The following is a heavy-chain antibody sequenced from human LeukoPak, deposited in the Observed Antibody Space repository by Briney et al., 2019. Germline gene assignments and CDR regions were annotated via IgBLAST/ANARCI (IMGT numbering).Heavy chain of an antibody. V-gene: IGHV1-46*01. CDR1: GYTFTSYY. Sequence: ASVKVSCKASGYTFTSYYMHRVRQAPGQGLEWMGIINPSGGSTSYAQKFQGRVTMTRDTSTSTVYMELSSLRSEDTAVYYCAREGSLDYYYYYGMDVWGQGTTVAVSS. D-gene: IGHD3-16*02. J-gene: IGHJ6*02. CDR2: INPSGGST. CDR3: AREGSLDYYYYYGMDV.